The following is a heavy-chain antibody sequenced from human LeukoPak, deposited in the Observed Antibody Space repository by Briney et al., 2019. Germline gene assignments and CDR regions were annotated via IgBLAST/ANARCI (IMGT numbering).Heavy chain of an antibody. V-gene: IGHV3-9*01. CDR2: ISWNSGSI. J-gene: IGHJ4*02. D-gene: IGHD6-19*01. CDR3: AKSRRGWYGEVFDY. CDR1: GFTFDDYA. Sequence: PGGSLRLSCAASGFTFDDYAMHWVRQAPGKGLEWVSGISWNSGSIGYADSVKGRFTISRDNAKNSLYLQMNSLRAEDTALYYCAKSRRGWYGEVFDYWGQGTLVTVSS.